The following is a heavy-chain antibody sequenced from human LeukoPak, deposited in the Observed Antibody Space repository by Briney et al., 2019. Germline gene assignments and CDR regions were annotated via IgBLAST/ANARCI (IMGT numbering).Heavy chain of an antibody. D-gene: IGHD3-10*01. J-gene: IGHJ4*02. CDR1: GYTFTSYG. CDR3: ARGTPGDYYGSGSLDY. Sequence: ASVKVSCKASGYTFTSYGISWVRQAPGQGLEWMGWISAYNGNTNYAQKLQGRVTMTTDTSTSTAYMELRSLRSDDTAVYYCARGTPGDYYGSGSLDYWGQGTLVTVSS. CDR2: ISAYNGNT. V-gene: IGHV1-18*01.